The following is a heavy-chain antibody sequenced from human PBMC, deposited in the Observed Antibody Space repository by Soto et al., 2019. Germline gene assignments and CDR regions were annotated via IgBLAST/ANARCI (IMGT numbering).Heavy chain of an antibody. J-gene: IGHJ6*02. D-gene: IGHD3-16*02. CDR3: ARLEITFRGVIGSDYYYSGMDV. Sequence: PGEVLMTSCKGSGYSSTSSWICGVRQLPEKGLEWMGIIYPGDSDTRYSPSFEGKVTISADKSISTAYLQWSSLKASDTAMYYCARLEITFRGVIGSDYYYSGMDVWGQGTTVTVSS. V-gene: IGHV5-51*01. CDR2: IYPGDSDT. CDR1: GYSSTSSW.